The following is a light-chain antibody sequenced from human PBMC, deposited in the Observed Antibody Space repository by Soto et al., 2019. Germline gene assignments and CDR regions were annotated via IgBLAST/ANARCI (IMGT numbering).Light chain of an antibody. CDR2: SDI. Sequence: QSVLTQPPSASATPGQRVTISCSGSSSNIGGNPVNWYQQFPGTTPKLLIFSDIQRPSGVPDRFSGSKSGTSVFLAISGLQSEDEADYYCVAWDDSLNGWVFGGGTKVTVL. V-gene: IGLV1-44*01. CDR3: VAWDDSLNGWV. J-gene: IGLJ3*02. CDR1: SSNIGGNP.